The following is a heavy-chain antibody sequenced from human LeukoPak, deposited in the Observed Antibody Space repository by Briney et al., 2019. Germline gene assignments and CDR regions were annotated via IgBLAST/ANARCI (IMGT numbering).Heavy chain of an antibody. D-gene: IGHD3-16*02. CDR2: INHSGST. CDR3: ARVRGELPFLPNRYYFDY. J-gene: IGHJ4*02. V-gene: IGHV4-34*01. CDR1: DGSFSGYY. Sequence: SETLSLTCAVYDGSFSGYYWSWIRQPPGKGLEWIGEINHSGSTNYNPSLKSRVTISVDTSKNQFSLKLSSVTAADTAVYYCARVRGELPFLPNRYYFDYWGQGTLVTVSS.